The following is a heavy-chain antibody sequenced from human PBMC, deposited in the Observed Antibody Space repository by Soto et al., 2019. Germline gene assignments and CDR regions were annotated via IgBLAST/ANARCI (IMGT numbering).Heavy chain of an antibody. CDR2: ISSSGSTI. CDR1: GFTFSDYY. CDR3: ARDSLPGGSGYDELDY. Sequence: GGSLRLSCAASGFTFSDYYMSWIRQAPGKGLEWVSYISSSGSTIYYADSVKGRFTISRDNAKNSLYLQMNSLRAEDTAVYYCARDSLPGGSGYDELDYWGQGTLVTVSS. J-gene: IGHJ4*02. D-gene: IGHD5-12*01. V-gene: IGHV3-11*01.